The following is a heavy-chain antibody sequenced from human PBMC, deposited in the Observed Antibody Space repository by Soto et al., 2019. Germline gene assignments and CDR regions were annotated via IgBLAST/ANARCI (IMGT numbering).Heavy chain of an antibody. CDR1: GFTFSSYW. CDR2: IKQDGSEK. CDR3: ARWLLRSWFDY. Sequence: GGSLRLSCAASGFTFSSYWMSWVRQAPGKGLEWVANIKQDGSEKYYVDSVKGRFAISRDNAKNSLYLQMNSLRAEDTAVYYCARWLLRSWFDYWGQGTLVTVSS. D-gene: IGHD4-17*01. J-gene: IGHJ4*02. V-gene: IGHV3-7*01.